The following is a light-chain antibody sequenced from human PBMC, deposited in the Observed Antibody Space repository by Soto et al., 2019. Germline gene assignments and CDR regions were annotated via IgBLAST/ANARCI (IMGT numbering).Light chain of an antibody. CDR2: GAS. J-gene: IGKJ5*01. Sequence: EIVMTQSPATLSVPPGERATLSCRASQSVSSTLAWYQQKPGQAPRLLIYGASTRATGIPARFSGSGSGTEFTLTISSLQSEDFAVYYCQQYYDWPITFGQGTRLEIK. CDR3: QQYYDWPIT. CDR1: QSVSST. V-gene: IGKV3-15*01.